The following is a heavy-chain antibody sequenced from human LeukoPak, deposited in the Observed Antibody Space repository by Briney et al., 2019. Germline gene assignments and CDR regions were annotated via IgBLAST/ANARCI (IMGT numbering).Heavy chain of an antibody. V-gene: IGHV3-21*01. CDR3: ARDSTYYYDSGSSGPHYFDY. CDR1: GFTFSSYS. J-gene: IGHJ4*02. Sequence: PGGSLRLSCAASGFTFSSYSMNWVRQAPGKGLEWVSSISSSSSYIYYADSVKGRFTISRDNAKNSLYLQMNSLRAEDTAVYYCARDSTYYYDSGSSGPHYFDYWGQGTLVTVSS. CDR2: ISSSSSYI. D-gene: IGHD3-10*01.